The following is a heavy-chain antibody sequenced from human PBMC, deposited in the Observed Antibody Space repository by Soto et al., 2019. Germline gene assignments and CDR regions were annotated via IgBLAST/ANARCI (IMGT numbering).Heavy chain of an antibody. D-gene: IGHD2-15*01. J-gene: IGHJ6*03. CDR1: GFTFSDYY. Sequence: GGSLRLSCAASGFTFSDYYMSWIRQAPGKGLEWVSYISSSGSTIYYADSVKGRFTISRDNAKNSLYLQMNSLRAEDTAVYYCARVARVVAANLYYYYYMDVWGKGTTVTVSS. CDR2: ISSSGSTI. V-gene: IGHV3-11*01. CDR3: ARVARVVAANLYYYYYMDV.